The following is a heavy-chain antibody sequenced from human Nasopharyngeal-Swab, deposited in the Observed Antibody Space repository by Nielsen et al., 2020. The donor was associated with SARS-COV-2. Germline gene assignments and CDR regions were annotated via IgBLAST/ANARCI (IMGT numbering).Heavy chain of an antibody. CDR1: GYTLTELS. Sequence: ASVKVSCKVSGYTLTELSMHWVRQAPGKGLEWMGGFDPEDGETIYAQKFQGRVTMTEDTSTDTAYMELGSLRSEDTAVYYCATAPAAADATYYYYGMDVWGQGTTVTVSS. V-gene: IGHV1-24*01. CDR3: ATAPAAADATYYYYGMDV. D-gene: IGHD6-13*01. CDR2: FDPEDGET. J-gene: IGHJ6*02.